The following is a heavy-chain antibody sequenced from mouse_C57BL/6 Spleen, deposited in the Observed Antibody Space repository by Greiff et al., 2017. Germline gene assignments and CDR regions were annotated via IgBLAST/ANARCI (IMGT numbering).Heavy chain of an antibody. J-gene: IGHJ1*03. V-gene: IGHV1-80*01. D-gene: IGHD2-4*01. CDR2: IYPGDGDT. Sequence: QVQLKESGAELVTPGASVKISCKASGYAFSSYWMNWVKQRPGKGLEWIGQIYPGDGDTNYNGKFKGKATLTADKSSSTAYMQLSRLTSEDSAVYFCARSADDYRMWGTGSTVRVAS. CDR3: ARSADDYRM. CDR1: GYAFSSYW.